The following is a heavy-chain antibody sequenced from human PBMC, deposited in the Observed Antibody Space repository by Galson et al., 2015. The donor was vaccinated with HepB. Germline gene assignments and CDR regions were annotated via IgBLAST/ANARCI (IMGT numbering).Heavy chain of an antibody. CDR3: ARDGGYSGYDLGNWFDP. Sequence: SVKVSCKASGYKFTSYYMHWVRQAPGQGLEWMGWINTNTGNPTYAQGFTGRFVFSLDTSVSTAYLQISSLKAEDTAVYYCARDGGYSGYDLGNWFDPWGQGTLVTVSS. CDR1: GYKFTSYY. V-gene: IGHV7-4-1*02. CDR2: INTNTGNP. J-gene: IGHJ5*02. D-gene: IGHD5-12*01.